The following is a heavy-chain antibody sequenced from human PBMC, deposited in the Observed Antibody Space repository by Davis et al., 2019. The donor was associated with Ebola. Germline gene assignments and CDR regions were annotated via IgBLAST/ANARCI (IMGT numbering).Heavy chain of an antibody. CDR2: IKSKTDGGTT. CDR3: TTAPFSNYDILTGYQNYFDY. Sequence: PGGSLRLSCAASGFTFSNAWMSWVRQAPGKGLEWVGRIKSKTDGGTTDYAAPVKGRFTISRDDSKNTLYLQMNSLKTEDTAVYYCTTAPFSNYDILTGYQNYFDYWGQGTLVTVSS. V-gene: IGHV3-15*01. CDR1: GFTFSNAW. J-gene: IGHJ4*02. D-gene: IGHD3-9*01.